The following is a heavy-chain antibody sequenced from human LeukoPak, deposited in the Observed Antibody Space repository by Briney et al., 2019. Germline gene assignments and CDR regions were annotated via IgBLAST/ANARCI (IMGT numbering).Heavy chain of an antibody. Sequence: KPSETLSLTRTVSVGSLCIYYWSWIRQPPGKGLEWIGYIYYSGGTNYNPSLKSRVTISVDTSQKQFSLKLSSATAAVTAVYYCARYLRSGYDFWSGYYLGAFDIWGQGTILTVPS. V-gene: IGHV4-59*01. CDR2: IYYSGGT. J-gene: IGHJ3*02. D-gene: IGHD3-3*01. CDR1: VGSLCIYY. CDR3: ARYLRSGYDFWSGYYLGAFDI.